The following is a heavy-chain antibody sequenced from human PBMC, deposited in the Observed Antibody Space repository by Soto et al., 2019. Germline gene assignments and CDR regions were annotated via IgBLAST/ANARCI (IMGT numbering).Heavy chain of an antibody. V-gene: IGHV3-15*01. CDR3: TTGFTFSKDY. J-gene: IGHJ4*02. D-gene: IGHD3-3*02. CDR1: GFTVSDAW. Sequence: LRLSCGASGFTVSDAWMTWVRQAPGKGLEWVGHIRSKADGVTTDYAAPVKGRFTISREDSKNTLYLQMNSLKTEDTAVYYCTTGFTFSKDYWGQGALVTVSS. CDR2: IRSKADGVTT.